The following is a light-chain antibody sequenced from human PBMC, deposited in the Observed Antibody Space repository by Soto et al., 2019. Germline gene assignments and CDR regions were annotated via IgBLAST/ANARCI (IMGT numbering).Light chain of an antibody. Sequence: QSALTQPASVSGSPGQSITISCTGTSSDIGRYNYVSWYQHSPGKAPKLIIYDVSDRPSGVSNRFSGSKSGTTASLTISGRPAEDEADYYCGSYTSSDTSIFGGGTKLTVL. CDR3: GSYTSSDTSI. CDR2: DVS. CDR1: SSDIGRYNY. V-gene: IGLV2-14*03. J-gene: IGLJ2*01.